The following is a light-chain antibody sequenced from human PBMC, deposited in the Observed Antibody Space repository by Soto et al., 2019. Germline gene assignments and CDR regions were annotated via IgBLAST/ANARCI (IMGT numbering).Light chain of an antibody. CDR3: QKYNSAPYT. J-gene: IGKJ2*01. Sequence: DIQMTQSPSSLSASVGDRVTITCRASQGISNYLAWYQQKPGKVPKLLIYAASTLQTGVPSRFSGSGTRTYFSLTISSLQGEDVGTYYCQKYNSAPYTFGQGTKLEIK. V-gene: IGKV1-27*01. CDR1: QGISNY. CDR2: AAS.